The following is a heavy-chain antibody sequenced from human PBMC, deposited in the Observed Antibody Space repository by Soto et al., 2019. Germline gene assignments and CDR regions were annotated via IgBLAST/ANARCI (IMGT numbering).Heavy chain of an antibody. CDR2: ISSYNGDT. D-gene: IGHD6-19*01. V-gene: IGHV1-18*01. CDR1: GYTFSSYG. Sequence: QVQLVQSGAEVKKPGASMKVSCKASGYTFSSYGISWVRQAPGQGLEWMGWISSYNGDTNYAQKFQGRVTMTTDTSTTTAYMEVRSLRSDDTAVYYCARASTTMAGTRYFVHWGQGTLVTVSS. CDR3: ARASTTMAGTRYFVH. J-gene: IGHJ1*01.